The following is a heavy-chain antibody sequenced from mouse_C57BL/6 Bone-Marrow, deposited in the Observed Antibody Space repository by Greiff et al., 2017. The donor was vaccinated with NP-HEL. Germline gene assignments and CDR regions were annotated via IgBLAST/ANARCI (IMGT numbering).Heavy chain of an antibody. CDR3: ARATVRGFYYAMDY. D-gene: IGHD1-1*01. V-gene: IGHV5-4*03. CDR2: ISDGGSYT. J-gene: IGHJ4*01. CDR1: GFTFSSYA. Sequence: EVMLVESGGGLVKPGGSLKLSCAASGFTFSSYAMSWVRQTPEKRLEWVATISDGGSYTYYPDNVKGRFTISRDNAKNNLYLQMSHLKSEDTAMYYCARATVRGFYYAMDYWGQGTSVTVSS.